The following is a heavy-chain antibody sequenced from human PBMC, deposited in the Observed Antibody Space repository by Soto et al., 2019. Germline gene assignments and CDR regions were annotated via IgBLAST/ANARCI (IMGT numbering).Heavy chain of an antibody. V-gene: IGHV4-30-4*01. D-gene: IGHD7-27*01. CDR3: ARGPSGDKVDS. Sequence: QVQLQESGPGLVKPSQTLSLTCTVSGGSISTVDYWWSWIRQSPDMGLEWIGHIYDGGRTYNNPSLESRLTMSVDTSKSQLSLTLSSVSAADTAVSYCARGPSGDKVDSWGQGTLVTVSS. CDR2: IYDGGRT. J-gene: IGHJ4*02. CDR1: GGSISTVDYW.